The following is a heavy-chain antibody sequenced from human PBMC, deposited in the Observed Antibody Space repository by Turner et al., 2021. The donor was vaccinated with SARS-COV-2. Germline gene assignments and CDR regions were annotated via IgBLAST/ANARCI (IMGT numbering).Heavy chain of an antibody. CDR1: GGSISSYY. CDR2: IYYSGST. V-gene: IGHV4-59*01. J-gene: IGHJ4*02. CDR3: ARTYGYNYDY. Sequence: GGSISSYYWSWIRQPPGKGLAWIGYIYYSGSTNYNPSLKSRVTISIDTSKNQFSLKLSSVTATDTSVYYCARTYGYNYDYWGQGTLVTVSS. D-gene: IGHD5-12*01.